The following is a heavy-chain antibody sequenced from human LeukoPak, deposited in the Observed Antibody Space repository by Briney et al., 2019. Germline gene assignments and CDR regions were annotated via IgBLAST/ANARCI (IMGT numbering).Heavy chain of an antibody. Sequence: GGSLRLSCAASGYTFSSYAMSWVRQAPGKGLEWVSAISGSGGSTYYADSVKGRFTISRDNSKNTLYLQMNSLRAEDTAVYYCAKDLGIAVAGPVDYRGQGTLVTVSS. V-gene: IGHV3-23*01. D-gene: IGHD6-19*01. CDR2: ISGSGGST. J-gene: IGHJ4*02. CDR1: GYTFSSYA. CDR3: AKDLGIAVAGPVDY.